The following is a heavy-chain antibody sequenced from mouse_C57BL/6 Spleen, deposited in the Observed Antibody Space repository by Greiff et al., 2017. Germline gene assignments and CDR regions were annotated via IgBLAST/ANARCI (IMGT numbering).Heavy chain of an antibody. V-gene: IGHV1-76*01. CDR3: ARHCDYGVGWFAY. Sequence: LQESGAELVRPGASVKLSCKASGYTFTDYYINWVKQRPGQGLEWIARIYPGGGNTYYNEKFKGKATLTAEKSSSTAYMQLSSLTSEDSAVXFCARHCDYGVGWFAYWGQGTLVTVSA. CDR2: IYPGGGNT. D-gene: IGHD2-4*01. CDR1: GYTFTDYY. J-gene: IGHJ3*01.